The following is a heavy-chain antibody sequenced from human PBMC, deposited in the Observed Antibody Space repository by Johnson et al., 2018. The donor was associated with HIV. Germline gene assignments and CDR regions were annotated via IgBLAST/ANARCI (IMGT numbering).Heavy chain of an antibody. CDR3: ARDYDIPRDDAFDI. CDR2: ISSSGSTI. J-gene: IGHJ3*02. D-gene: IGHD3-9*01. CDR1: GFTFSDSY. V-gene: IGHV3-11*04. Sequence: QVQLVESGGGLVKPGGSLRLSCAASGFTFSDSYMSWIRPAPGKGLEWVSYISSSGSTIYYVDSVKGRFTISRDNAKNSLYLQMNSLRAEDTAVYYGARDYDIPRDDAFDIWGQGTMVTVSS.